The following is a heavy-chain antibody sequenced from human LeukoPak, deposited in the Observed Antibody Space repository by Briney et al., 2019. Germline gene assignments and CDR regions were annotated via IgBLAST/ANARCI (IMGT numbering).Heavy chain of an antibody. V-gene: IGHV3-20*04. J-gene: IGHJ6*03. CDR3: ARESGSRSYYYYMDV. Sequence: GGSPRLSCAASGFNFDEFGMSWVRQAPGKGLEWVSGINWNADNTGYADSVKGRFTISRDKDKNSVYLQMTSLRAEDTAVYYCARESGSRSYYYYMDVWGKGTTVTVSS. CDR1: GFNFDEFG. CDR2: INWNADNT. D-gene: IGHD2-2*01.